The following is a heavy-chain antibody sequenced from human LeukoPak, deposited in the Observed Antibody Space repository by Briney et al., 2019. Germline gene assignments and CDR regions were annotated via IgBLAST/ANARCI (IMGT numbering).Heavy chain of an antibody. V-gene: IGHV3-7*03. D-gene: IGHD3-22*01. CDR3: ARDKGDYDRSGSLFVF. J-gene: IGHJ4*02. CDR1: GFTFGRYW. CDR2: IKQDGSET. Sequence: PGGSLRLSCAASGFTFGRYWMSWVRQAPRKGLEWVANIKQDGSETYYVDSVKGRFTISRDNAKNSLFLQMNSLRAEDTAVYYCARDKGDYDRSGSLFVFGGQATLVTVSS.